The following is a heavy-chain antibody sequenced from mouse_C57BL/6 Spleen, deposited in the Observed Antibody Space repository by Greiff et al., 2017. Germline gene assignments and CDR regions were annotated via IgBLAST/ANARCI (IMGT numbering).Heavy chain of an antibody. CDR1: GYTFTSYW. CDR3: ARGETGTEGNYFDY. V-gene: IGHV1-64*01. D-gene: IGHD4-1*01. CDR2: IHPNSGST. J-gene: IGHJ2*01. Sequence: QVQLQQPGAELVKPGASVKLSCKASGYTFTSYWMHWVKQRPGQGLEWIGMIHPNSGSTNYNEKFKSKATLTVDTSSSTAYMLLSSLTSEDSAVYYCARGETGTEGNYFDYWGQGTTLTVSS.